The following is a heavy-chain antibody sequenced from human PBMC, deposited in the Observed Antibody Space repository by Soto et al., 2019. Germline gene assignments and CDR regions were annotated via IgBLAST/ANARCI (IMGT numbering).Heavy chain of an antibody. D-gene: IGHD2-2*01. Sequence: ASVKVSCKASGYTFNSYGISWVRQAPGQGLEWMGWISAYNGNTNYAQKVQGRVTTTTDTSTSTAYMELRSLRSDDTAVYYCARDLEYQPQYPWGQGTLVTVSS. CDR2: ISAYNGNT. CDR3: ARDLEYQPQYP. J-gene: IGHJ5*02. CDR1: GYTFNSYG. V-gene: IGHV1-18*04.